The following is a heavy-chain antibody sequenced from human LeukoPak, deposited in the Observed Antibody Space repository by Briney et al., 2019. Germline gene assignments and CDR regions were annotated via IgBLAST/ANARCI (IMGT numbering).Heavy chain of an antibody. CDR2: IYYNGDP. V-gene: IGHV4-59*01. CDR1: GGSITGYS. J-gene: IGHJ5*02. Sequence: SETLSLTCSVSGGSITGYSWSWIRQTPGKGLEWIGYIYYNGDPHYNPSLNSRLSMSVDTPNKQFSLNLRSVTAADTAVYYCVRGPYGSSISNWFDPWGQGLLVTVSS. D-gene: IGHD3-10*01. CDR3: VRGPYGSSISNWFDP.